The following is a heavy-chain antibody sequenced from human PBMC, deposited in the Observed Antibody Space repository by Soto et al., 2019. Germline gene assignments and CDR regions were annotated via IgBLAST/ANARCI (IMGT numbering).Heavy chain of an antibody. CDR3: ASLVVVAATYYYYGMDV. Sequence: PSETLSLTCTVSGGSISSSSYYWGWIRQPPGKGLEWIGSIYYSGSTYYNPSLKSRVTISVDTSKNQFSLKLSSVTAADTAVYYCASLVVVAATYYYYGMDVWGQGTTVTVSS. V-gene: IGHV4-39*01. CDR1: GGSISSSSYY. CDR2: IYYSGST. D-gene: IGHD2-15*01. J-gene: IGHJ6*02.